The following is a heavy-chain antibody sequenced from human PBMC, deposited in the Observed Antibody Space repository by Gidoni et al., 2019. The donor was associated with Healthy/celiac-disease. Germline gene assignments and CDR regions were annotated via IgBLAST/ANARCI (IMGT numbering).Heavy chain of an antibody. J-gene: IGHJ6*02. D-gene: IGHD5-18*01. V-gene: IGHV4-34*01. Sequence: QVQLQQWGAGPLKPSETLSLTFAVYGGSFSGYYWSWIRQPPGKGLEWIGEINHSGRTNYNPSLKSRVTISVDASKNQFSLKLSSVTAADTAMYYCAGGGIQLSSMRYYYYGMDVWGQGTTVTVSS. CDR1: GGSFSGYY. CDR3: AGGGIQLSSMRYYYYGMDV. CDR2: INHSGRT.